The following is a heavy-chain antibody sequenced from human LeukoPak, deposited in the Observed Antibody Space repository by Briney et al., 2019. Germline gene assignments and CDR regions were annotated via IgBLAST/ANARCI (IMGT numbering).Heavy chain of an antibody. Sequence: GGSLRLSCAASGFTVSSNYMSWVRQAPGKGLEWVAVINQDGSEKYYVDSVKGRFTISRDNAKNSLYLQMNSLRAEDTAVYYCARDFRNAGDCWGQGTLVTVSS. CDR2: INQDGSEK. D-gene: IGHD1-14*01. V-gene: IGHV3-7*01. J-gene: IGHJ4*02. CDR1: GFTVSSNY. CDR3: ARDFRNAGDC.